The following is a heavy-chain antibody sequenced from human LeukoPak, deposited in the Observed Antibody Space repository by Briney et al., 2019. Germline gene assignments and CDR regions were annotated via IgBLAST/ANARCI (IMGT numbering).Heavy chain of an antibody. CDR3: AKRIAAAGIGYYFDY. CDR2: LSGSGGIR. D-gene: IGHD6-13*01. V-gene: IGHV3-23*01. CDR1: GFTFSSYA. Sequence: PGGSLRLSCAASGFTFSSYAMSWVRQAPGKGLEWVSVLSGSGGIRYCADSVKGRFTISRDNSKNTLYLQMNSLRAEDTAVYYCAKRIAAAGIGYYFDYWGQGTLVTVSS. J-gene: IGHJ4*02.